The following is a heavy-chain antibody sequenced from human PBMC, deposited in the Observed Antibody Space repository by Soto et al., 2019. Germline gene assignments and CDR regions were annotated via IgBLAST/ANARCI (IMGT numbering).Heavy chain of an antibody. CDR2: MAYSRST. V-gene: IGHV4-39*01. D-gene: IGHD3-16*01. CDR1: GGSISSNNYY. Sequence: QLQLQESGPGLVKPSETLSLTCFVSGGSISSNNYYWGWIRQPPGKGLEWIGSMAYSRSTYYNPSLKGRVTISVDTSKNQFSLKLTSVTAADTAVYYCASHLRPTNFGGGYFDYWGQGPMVTVSS. J-gene: IGHJ4*02. CDR3: ASHLRPTNFGGGYFDY.